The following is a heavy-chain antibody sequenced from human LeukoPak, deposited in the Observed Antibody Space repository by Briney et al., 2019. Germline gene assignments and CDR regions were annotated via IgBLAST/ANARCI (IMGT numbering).Heavy chain of an antibody. CDR1: GGSLSSYY. Sequence: SETLSLASTVSGGSLSSYYWSWIRQPAGKGLEWIGRIYTSGSTNYNPSLKSRVTMSVDTSKNQFSLKLSSVTAADTAVYYCARGPPPYTDYYYYYMDVWGKGTTVTVSS. V-gene: IGHV4-4*07. J-gene: IGHJ6*03. CDR2: IYTSGST. CDR3: ARGPPPYTDYYYYYMDV. D-gene: IGHD2-2*02.